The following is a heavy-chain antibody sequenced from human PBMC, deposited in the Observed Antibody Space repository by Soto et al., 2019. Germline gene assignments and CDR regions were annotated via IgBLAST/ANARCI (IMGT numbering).Heavy chain of an antibody. Sequence: PGGSLRLSCAASGFSLSSYGMYWVRQDPGKGLEWVAVISYDGSNKYYADSVKGRFTISRDNSKNTLYLQMNSLRAEDTAVYYCAKTIRGGYSSSPRIRYYYYMDVWGKGTTVTVSS. CDR3: AKTIRGGYSSSPRIRYYYYMDV. D-gene: IGHD6-6*01. CDR1: GFSLSSYG. CDR2: ISYDGSNK. V-gene: IGHV3-30*18. J-gene: IGHJ6*03.